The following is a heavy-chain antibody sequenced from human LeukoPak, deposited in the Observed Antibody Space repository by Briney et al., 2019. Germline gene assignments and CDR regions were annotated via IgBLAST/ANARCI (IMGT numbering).Heavy chain of an antibody. D-gene: IGHD6-19*01. J-gene: IGHJ4*02. CDR3: ATVASEWLAPIDY. Sequence: ASVKVSFKASGYTFTSYEIIWVRQATGQGLEWMGWMNPNSGNTGFVEKFQGRVTITRNTSIATAYMELSSLRFEDTAVYYCATVASEWLAPIDYWGQGTLVTVSS. CDR1: GYTFTSYE. V-gene: IGHV1-8*01. CDR2: MNPNSGNT.